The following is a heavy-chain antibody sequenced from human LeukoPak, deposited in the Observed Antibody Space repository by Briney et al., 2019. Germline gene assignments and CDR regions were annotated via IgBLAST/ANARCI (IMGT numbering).Heavy chain of an antibody. CDR3: ARARGYSQDY. Sequence: GGSLRLSCAASGFTFSDYWMHWVRQAPGKGLVWVAHINTDGSSTTYADSVKGRFTISRDNAKNTLYLQMNSLRAEDTALYYCARARGYSQDYWGQGNLVTVSS. CDR1: GFTFSDYW. CDR2: INTDGSST. J-gene: IGHJ4*02. V-gene: IGHV3-74*01. D-gene: IGHD5-18*01.